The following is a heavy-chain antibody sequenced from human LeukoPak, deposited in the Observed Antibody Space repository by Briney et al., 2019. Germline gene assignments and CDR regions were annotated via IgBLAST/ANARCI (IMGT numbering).Heavy chain of an antibody. Sequence: PGGSLRLSCAPSGFTFDDYAMHWVRQAPGKGLEWVSGISWNRGSIGYADSVKGRFTISRDNAKNSLYLQMSSLRADDMALYYCAKGARLRANSYYFDSWGQGTLVTVSS. CDR3: AKGARLRANSYYFDS. CDR2: ISWNRGSI. CDR1: GFTFDDYA. J-gene: IGHJ4*02. V-gene: IGHV3-9*03. D-gene: IGHD5-12*01.